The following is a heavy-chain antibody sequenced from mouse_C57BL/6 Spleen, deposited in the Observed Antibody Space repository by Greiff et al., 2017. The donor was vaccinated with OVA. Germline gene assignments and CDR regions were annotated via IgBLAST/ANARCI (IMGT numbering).Heavy chain of an antibody. J-gene: IGHJ1*03. D-gene: IGHD4-1*01. CDR2: INPNNGGT. CDR3: AINWDVLYFDV. Sequence: EVQLQQSGPELVKPGASVKISCKASGYTFTDYYMNWVKQSHGKSLEWIGDINPNNGGTSYNQKFKGKATLTVDKSSSTAYMELRSLTSEDSAVYYCAINWDVLYFDVWGTGTTVTVSS. V-gene: IGHV1-26*01. CDR1: GYTFTDYY.